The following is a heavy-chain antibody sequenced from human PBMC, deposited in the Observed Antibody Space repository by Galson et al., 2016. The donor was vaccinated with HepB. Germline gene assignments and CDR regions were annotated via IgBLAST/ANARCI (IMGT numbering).Heavy chain of an antibody. Sequence: LSLTCAVSAGSISSSHWWSWVRQSPGKGLEWIGEIFHSGSTNYNPSLKSRVSMSVDKSKNQFSLNLNSVTAADTAVYYCARSRSSPADFDFWSGQERHLDYWGQGTLVTVSS. CDR3: ARSRSSPADFDFWSGQERHLDY. D-gene: IGHD3-3*01. CDR2: IFHSGST. V-gene: IGHV4-4*02. J-gene: IGHJ4*02. CDR1: AGSISSSHW.